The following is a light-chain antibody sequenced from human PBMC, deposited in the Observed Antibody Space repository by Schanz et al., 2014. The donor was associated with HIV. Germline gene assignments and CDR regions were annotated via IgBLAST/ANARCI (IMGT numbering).Light chain of an antibody. CDR1: SSNIGNNY. V-gene: IGLV1-47*01. CDR3: AAWDDSLNGFYV. J-gene: IGLJ1*01. Sequence: SVLTQPPSVSVAPGQKVTISCSGSSSNIGNNYVSWYQQFPGRAPKLLIYDNNQRPSGVPDRFSGSKSGTSASLAISGLRSEDEADYYCAAWDDSLNGFYVFGTGTKLTVL. CDR2: DNN.